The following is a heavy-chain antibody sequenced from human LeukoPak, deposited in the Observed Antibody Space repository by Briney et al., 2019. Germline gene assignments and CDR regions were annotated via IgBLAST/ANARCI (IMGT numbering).Heavy chain of an antibody. CDR3: AKDPRLLWFGESANFDY. J-gene: IGHJ4*02. CDR2: ISGSGGST. Sequence: GGSLRLSCAASGFTFSSYAMSWVRQAPGKGLEWVSAISGSGGSTYYADSVKGRFTISRDNSKNTLYLQMNSLRAEDTAVYYCAKDPRLLWFGESANFDYWGQGTLVTVSS. D-gene: IGHD3-10*01. CDR1: GFTFSSYA. V-gene: IGHV3-23*01.